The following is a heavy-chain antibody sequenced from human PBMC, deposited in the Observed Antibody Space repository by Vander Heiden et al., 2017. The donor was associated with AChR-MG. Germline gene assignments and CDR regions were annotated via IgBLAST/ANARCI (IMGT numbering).Heavy chain of an antibody. CDR1: GFALSSYA. Sequence: EVQLLEAGGGLVQRGGSLRLSCGACGFALSSYAMSWVRQDPGKGLEWVSACGGSAGSTDSAASVKGRFTISRDNSKNTLYLQMNSLRAEDTAVYYSAKKGKADTYYDFWSGPLGYYFDYWGQGTLVTVSS. V-gene: IGHV3-23*01. J-gene: IGHJ4*02. D-gene: IGHD3-3*01. CDR2: CGGSAGST. CDR3: AKKGKADTYYDFWSGPLGYYFDY.